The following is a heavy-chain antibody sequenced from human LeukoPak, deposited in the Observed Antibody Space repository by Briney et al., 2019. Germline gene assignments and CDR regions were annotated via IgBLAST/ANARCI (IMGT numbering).Heavy chain of an antibody. CDR3: ARGHYGYEANYYYYMDV. V-gene: IGHV4-4*07. CDR2: IYTSGST. J-gene: IGHJ6*03. Sequence: SETLSLTCTVSGGSISSYYWSWIRQPAGKGLEWIGRIYTSGSTNYNPSLKSRVTMSVDTSKNQFSLKLSSVTAADTAVYYCARGHYGYEANYYYYMDVWGKGTTVTISS. D-gene: IGHD3-10*01. CDR1: GGSISSYY.